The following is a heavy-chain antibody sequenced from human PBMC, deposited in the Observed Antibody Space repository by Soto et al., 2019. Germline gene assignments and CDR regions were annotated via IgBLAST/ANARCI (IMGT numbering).Heavy chain of an antibody. CDR3: ARLLIAVAGDYYGMDV. Sequence: QVQLQESGPGLVKPSGTLSLTCAVSGGSISSSNWWSWVRQPPGKGLEWIGGIYHSGSTNYNPSLKSRVTISVDKSKNHFSLKLSSVTAADTAVYYCARLLIAVAGDYYGMDVWGQGTLVTVSS. CDR2: IYHSGST. V-gene: IGHV4-4*02. J-gene: IGHJ6*02. D-gene: IGHD6-19*01. CDR1: GGSISSSNW.